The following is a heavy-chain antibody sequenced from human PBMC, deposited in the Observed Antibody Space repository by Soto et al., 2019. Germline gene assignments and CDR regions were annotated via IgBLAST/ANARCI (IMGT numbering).Heavy chain of an antibody. V-gene: IGHV3-30*18. Sequence: LRLSCAASGFTFSSYGMHWVRQAPGKGLEWVAVISYDGSNKYYADSVKGRFTISRDNSKNTLYLQMNSLRAEDTAVYYCAKDAYDTNGVPRSGWGQGTLVTVSS. CDR2: ISYDGSNK. CDR1: GFTFSSYG. CDR3: AKDAYDTNGVPRSG. J-gene: IGHJ4*02. D-gene: IGHD2-8*01.